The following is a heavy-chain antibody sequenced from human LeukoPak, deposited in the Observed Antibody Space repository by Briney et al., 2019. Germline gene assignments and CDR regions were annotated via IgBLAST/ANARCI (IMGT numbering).Heavy chain of an antibody. CDR2: IYYSGST. CDR3: ARHGSGFILIPWFDP. V-gene: IGHV4-39*01. CDR1: GGSISSSAYY. J-gene: IGHJ5*02. Sequence: PSETLSLTCTFSGGSISSSAYYWGWVRQPPGEGLEWIGSIYYSGSTYYSPSLKSRVTISVDTSKNQSSLKLSSVTAADTALYYCARHGSGFILIPWFDPWGQGTLVTVSS. D-gene: IGHD3-22*01.